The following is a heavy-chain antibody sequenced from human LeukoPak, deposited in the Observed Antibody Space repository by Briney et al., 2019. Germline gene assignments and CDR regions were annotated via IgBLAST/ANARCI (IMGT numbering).Heavy chain of an antibody. D-gene: IGHD2-2*02. J-gene: IGHJ5*02. CDR2: IYYSGST. Sequence: PSETLSLTCTVSGGSICSHYWSWIRQPPGKGLEWIGYIYYSGSTNYNPSLKSRVTISVDTSKNQFSLKLSSVTAADTAVYYCARDSSPIVVVPAAILSDWFDPWGQGTLVTVSS. CDR1: GGSICSHY. V-gene: IGHV4-59*11. CDR3: ARDSSPIVVVPAAILSDWFDP.